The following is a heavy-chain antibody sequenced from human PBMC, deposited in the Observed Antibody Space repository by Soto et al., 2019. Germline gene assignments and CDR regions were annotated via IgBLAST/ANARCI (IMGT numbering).Heavy chain of an antibody. V-gene: IGHV4-4*07. CDR3: ARAYCSGGSCYTSWFDP. CDR1: GGSISSYY. D-gene: IGHD2-15*01. J-gene: IGHJ5*02. Sequence: SETLSLTCTVSGGSISSYYWSWIRQPAGKGLEWIGRIYTSGSTNYNPSLKSRVTMSVDTSKNQFSLKLSSVTAADTAVYYCARAYCSGGSCYTSWFDPWGQGNLVTVSS. CDR2: IYTSGST.